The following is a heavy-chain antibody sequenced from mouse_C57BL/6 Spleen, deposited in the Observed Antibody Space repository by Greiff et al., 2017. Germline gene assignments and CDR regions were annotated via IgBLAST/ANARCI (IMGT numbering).Heavy chain of an antibody. Sequence: QVQLQQSGPGLVQPSQRLSITCTVSGFSLTSYGVHWVRQSPGKGLEWLGVIWSGGSTAYNAAFIPRLSISKDKSKSQVFFKRNSLQADDTAIYYCAKKPALYDFDVWGTGTTVTVSS. CDR2: IWSGGST. CDR3: AKKPALYDFDV. J-gene: IGHJ1*03. D-gene: IGHD1-1*01. CDR1: GFSLTSYG. V-gene: IGHV2-2*01.